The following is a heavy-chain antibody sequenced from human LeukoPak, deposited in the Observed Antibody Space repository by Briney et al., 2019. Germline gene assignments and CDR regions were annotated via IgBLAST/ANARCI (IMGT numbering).Heavy chain of an antibody. D-gene: IGHD3-3*01. CDR3: ARVTIFGVVWFDP. V-gene: IGHV1-2*02. J-gene: IGHJ5*02. Sequence: ASVKVSCKASGYTFTSYYMHWVRQAPGQGLEWMGWINPNSGGTNYAQKFQGRVTMTRDTSISTAYMELSRLRSDDTAVYYCARVTIFGVVWFDPWGQGTLVTVSS. CDR1: GYTFTSYY. CDR2: INPNSGGT.